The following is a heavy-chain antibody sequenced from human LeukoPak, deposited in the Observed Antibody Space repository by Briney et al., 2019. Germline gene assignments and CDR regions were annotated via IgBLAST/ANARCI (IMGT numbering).Heavy chain of an antibody. CDR2: ISYDGSNK. CDR1: GFTFSGYP. J-gene: IGHJ4*02. V-gene: IGHV3-30-3*01. CDR3: ARSGDTYDILTGYYNY. Sequence: GKSLRLSCAASGFTFSGYPIHWVRQAPGKGLEWVAVISYDGSNKYYADPVKGRFTISRDNSKNTLYLQMNSLRAEDTAVYYCARSGDTYDILTGYYNYWGQGTLVTVSS. D-gene: IGHD3-9*01.